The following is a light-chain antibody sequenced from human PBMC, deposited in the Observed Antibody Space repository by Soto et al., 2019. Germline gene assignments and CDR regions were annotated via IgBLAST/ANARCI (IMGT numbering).Light chain of an antibody. CDR1: SGHSSYI. CDR3: ETWDSNTHV. J-gene: IGLJ3*02. V-gene: IGLV4-60*02. Sequence: QSVLTQSSSASASLGSSVKLTCTLSSGHSSYIIAWHQQQPGKAPRYLMKLEGSGSYNKGSGVPDRFSGSSSGADRYLTISNLQFEDEEDYYCETWDSNTHVFGGGTKLTVL. CDR2: LEGSGSY.